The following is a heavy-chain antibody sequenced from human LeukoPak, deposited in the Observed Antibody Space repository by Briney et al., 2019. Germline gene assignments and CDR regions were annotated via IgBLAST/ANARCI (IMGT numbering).Heavy chain of an antibody. D-gene: IGHD6-13*01. V-gene: IGHV4-59*08. CDR3: ARRLSSWYAFDY. CDR1: GGSITYYH. J-gene: IGHJ4*02. CDR2: IYYSGST. Sequence: SETLSLTCTVSGGSITYYHWSWIRQPPGKELEWIGYIYYSGSTNYNPSLKSRVTISVDTPKNQFSLKLSSVTAADTAVYYCARRLSSWYAFDYWGQGTLVTVSS.